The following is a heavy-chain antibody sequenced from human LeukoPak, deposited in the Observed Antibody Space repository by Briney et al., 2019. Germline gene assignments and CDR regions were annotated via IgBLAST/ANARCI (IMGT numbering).Heavy chain of an antibody. J-gene: IGHJ3*02. V-gene: IGHV4-30-2*01. CDR1: GGSISSGGYS. CDR2: IYRSGST. D-gene: IGHD4-23*01. Sequence: ETSETLSLTCAVSGGSISSGGYSWSWIRQPPGKGLEWIGYIYRSGSTYYNPSLKSRVTISVDRSKNQFSLKLSSVTAADTAVYYCARRSPYGGNSFAFDIWGQGTMVTVSS. CDR3: ARRSPYGGNSFAFDI.